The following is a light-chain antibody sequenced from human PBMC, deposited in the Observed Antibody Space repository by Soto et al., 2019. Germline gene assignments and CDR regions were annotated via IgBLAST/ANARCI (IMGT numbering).Light chain of an antibody. Sequence: EIVLTQSPGTLSLSPGERATLSCRASQSVSNNYLAWYQQKPGQAPRLVISGATNRATGIPDRFSGTASGTDFTLTISRLEPEDFAVYYCHQYATSPCTFGEGTKVEFK. CDR1: QSVSNNY. CDR2: GAT. J-gene: IGKJ4*02. CDR3: HQYATSPCT. V-gene: IGKV3-20*01.